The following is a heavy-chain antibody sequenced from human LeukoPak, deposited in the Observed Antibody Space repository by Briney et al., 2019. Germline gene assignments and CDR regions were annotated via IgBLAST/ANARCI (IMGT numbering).Heavy chain of an antibody. CDR2: ISGSGGST. CDR3: ARRRYSYGPFDY. Sequence: GGSLRLSCAASGFTFSSYAMSWVRQAPGKGLEWVSAISGSGGSTCYADSVKGRFTISRDNSKNTLYLQMNSLRAEDTAVYYCARRRYSYGPFDYWGQGTLVTVSS. CDR1: GFTFSSYA. D-gene: IGHD5-18*01. J-gene: IGHJ4*02. V-gene: IGHV3-23*01.